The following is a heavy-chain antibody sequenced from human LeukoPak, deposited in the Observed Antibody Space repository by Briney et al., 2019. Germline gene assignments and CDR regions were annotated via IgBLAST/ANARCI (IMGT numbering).Heavy chain of an antibody. J-gene: IGHJ4*02. CDR2: ISNSGGRT. CDR3: AKTDVGIGWHHFDY. D-gene: IGHD6-19*01. Sequence: GGSLRLSCAASGFTFHNSAMSWVRQAPGKGLERVSAISNSGGRTYYEDSVKGRFTISRDNSDNTLYLQMNSLRAEDTAVYYCAKTDVGIGWHHFDYWGQGTLVTVSS. CDR1: GFTFHNSA. V-gene: IGHV3-23*01.